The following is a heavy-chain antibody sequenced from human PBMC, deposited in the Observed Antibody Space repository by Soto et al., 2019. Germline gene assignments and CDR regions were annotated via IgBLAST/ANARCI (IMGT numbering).Heavy chain of an antibody. V-gene: IGHV3-30*03. J-gene: IGHJ2*01. CDR2: IGYDGNTK. D-gene: IGHD6-19*01. CDR1: EFTFSSYA. Sequence: QVQLLESGGGVVPPGRSLRLSCAASEFTFSSYAIHWVRQAPGKGLEWVALIGYDGNTKHYADSVKGRFTISRDNSKNTVYLQMNSLRTEDTAVYYCARVEAVAVTWWYFDLWGRGTLVTVSS. CDR3: ARVEAVAVTWWYFDL.